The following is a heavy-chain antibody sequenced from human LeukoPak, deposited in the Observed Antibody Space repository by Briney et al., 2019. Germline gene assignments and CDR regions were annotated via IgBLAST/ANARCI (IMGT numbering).Heavy chain of an antibody. CDR2: INHSGST. CDR3: ARGYPDIVVVVAPRRDYFDY. J-gene: IGHJ4*02. CDR1: GGSFSGYY. Sequence: SETLSLTCAVYGGSFSGYYWSWLRQPPGKGLEWIGEINHSGSTNYNPSLKSRVTISVDTSKNQFSLKLSSVTAADTPVYYCARGYPDIVVVVAPRRDYFDYWGQGTLVTVSS. D-gene: IGHD2-15*01. V-gene: IGHV4-34*01.